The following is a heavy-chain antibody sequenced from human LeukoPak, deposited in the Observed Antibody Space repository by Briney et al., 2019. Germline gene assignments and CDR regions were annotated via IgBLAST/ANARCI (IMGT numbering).Heavy chain of an antibody. Sequence: GSLRLSCAASGFTFSSYGMHWVRQAPGKGLEWVAVISYDGSNKYYADSVKGRFTISRDNSKNTLYLQMNSLRAEDTAVYYCASRGAAAGTDYYGMDVWGQGTTVTVSS. CDR1: GFTFSSYG. V-gene: IGHV3-30*03. J-gene: IGHJ6*02. CDR2: ISYDGSNK. D-gene: IGHD6-13*01. CDR3: ASRGAAAGTDYYGMDV.